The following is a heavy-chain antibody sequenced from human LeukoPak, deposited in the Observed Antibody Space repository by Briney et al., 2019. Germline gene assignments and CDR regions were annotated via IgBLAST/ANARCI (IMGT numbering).Heavy chain of an antibody. CDR2: IIPIFGTA. V-gene: IGHV1-69*13. CDR1: GGTFISYA. Sequence: SVKVSFKASGGTFISYAISWVRQAPGQGLEWMGGIIPIFGTANYAQKFQGRVTITADESTSTAYMELSSLRSEDTAVYYCARYAYGNNYFDSWGQGTLVTVSS. D-gene: IGHD4-11*01. J-gene: IGHJ4*02. CDR3: ARYAYGNNYFDS.